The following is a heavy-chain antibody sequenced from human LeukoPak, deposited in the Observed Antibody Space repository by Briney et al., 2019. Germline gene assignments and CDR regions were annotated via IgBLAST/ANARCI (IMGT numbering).Heavy chain of an antibody. J-gene: IGHJ2*01. V-gene: IGHV4-4*07. CDR1: GGSISSYY. Sequence: SETLSLTCTVSGGSISSYYWRWIRQPAGKGLEWIGRIYTSGSTNYNPSLKSRVTISVDTSKNQFSLKLSSVTAADTAVYYCAREGNWGGGYFDLWGRGTLVTVSS. D-gene: IGHD7-27*01. CDR2: IYTSGST. CDR3: AREGNWGGGYFDL.